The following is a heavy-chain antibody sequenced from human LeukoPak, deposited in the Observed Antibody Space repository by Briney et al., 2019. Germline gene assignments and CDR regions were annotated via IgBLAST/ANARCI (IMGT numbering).Heavy chain of an antibody. V-gene: IGHV3-20*04. CDR3: ARDLRSGSYSPWDAFDI. CDR2: INWNGGST. D-gene: IGHD1-26*01. J-gene: IGHJ3*02. CDR1: GFTFDDYG. Sequence: GGSLRLSCAASGFTFDDYGMSWVRQAPGKGLEWVSGINWNGGSTGYADSVKGRFTISRDNSKNTLYLQMNSLRAEDTAVYYCARDLRSGSYSPWDAFDIWGQGTMVTVSS.